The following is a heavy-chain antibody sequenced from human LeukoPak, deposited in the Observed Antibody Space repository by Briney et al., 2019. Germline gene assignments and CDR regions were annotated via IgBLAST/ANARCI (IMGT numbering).Heavy chain of an antibody. Sequence: GGSLRLSCAASGFTFSSYAMHWVRQAPGKGLEWVAVISYDGSNKYYADSVKGRFTISRDNSKNTLYLQMNSLRAEDTAVYYCARGLRGHGSEGDYWGQGTLVTVSS. CDR3: ARGLRGHGSEGDY. J-gene: IGHJ4*02. V-gene: IGHV3-30*04. D-gene: IGHD3-10*01. CDR1: GFTFSSYA. CDR2: ISYDGSNK.